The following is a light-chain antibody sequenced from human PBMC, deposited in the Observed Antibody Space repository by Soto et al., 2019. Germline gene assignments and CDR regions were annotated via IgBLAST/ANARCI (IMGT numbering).Light chain of an antibody. Sequence: QSVLTQPPSVSGAPGQRVTISCTGSSSNIGAGYDVHWYQQLPGTAPKLLIYGNSNRPSGVPDRFSGSKSGTSASLSITGLQAEAEAEYYCQSYDSSLSGDVVFGGGTKLTVL. V-gene: IGLV1-40*01. J-gene: IGLJ2*01. CDR3: QSYDSSLSGDVV. CDR2: GNS. CDR1: SSNIGAGYD.